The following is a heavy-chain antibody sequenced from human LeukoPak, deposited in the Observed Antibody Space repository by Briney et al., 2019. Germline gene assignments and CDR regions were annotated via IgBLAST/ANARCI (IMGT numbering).Heavy chain of an antibody. Sequence: SETLSLTCAVYGGSFSGYYWSWIRRPPGKGLEWIGEINHSGSTNYNPSLKSRVTISVDTSKNQFSLKLSSVTAADTAVYYCARAQWLENYYYYGMDVWGQGTTVTVSS. CDR2: INHSGST. CDR3: ARAQWLENYYYYGMDV. V-gene: IGHV4-34*01. CDR1: GGSFSGYY. D-gene: IGHD6-19*01. J-gene: IGHJ6*02.